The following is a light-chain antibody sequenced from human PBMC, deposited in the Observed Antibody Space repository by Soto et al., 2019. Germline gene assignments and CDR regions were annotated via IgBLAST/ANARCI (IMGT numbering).Light chain of an antibody. Sequence: DIQMTQSPSTLSASVGDRVTITCRASQSVSSWLAWYQQKPGKAPKLLIYDASSLASGVPSRFSGSGSGTEFTLTISSLQPDDFASYHCQQYNTYFLTCGGGTKVEIK. CDR3: QQYNTYFLT. CDR2: DAS. CDR1: QSVSSW. V-gene: IGKV1-5*01. J-gene: IGKJ4*01.